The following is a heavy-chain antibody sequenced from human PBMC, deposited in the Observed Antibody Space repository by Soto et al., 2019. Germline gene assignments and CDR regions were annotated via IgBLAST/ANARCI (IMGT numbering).Heavy chain of an antibody. J-gene: IGHJ5*01. CDR3: ARAGSSPPGNWFAY. CDR1: GYTFTSHA. Sequence: ASVKVSCKTSGYTFTSHAVHWVRQAPGQRLEWMAWINTGDGNTKYSQKFQGRVTITRDTSANTAYLELSSLTSEDTAVYYCARAGSSPPGNWFAYWGQGTLVTVSS. CDR2: INTGDGNT. D-gene: IGHD6-6*01. V-gene: IGHV1-3*04.